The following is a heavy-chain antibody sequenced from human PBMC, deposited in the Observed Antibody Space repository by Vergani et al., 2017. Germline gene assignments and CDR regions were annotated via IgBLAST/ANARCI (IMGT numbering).Heavy chain of an antibody. Sequence: QVQLQESGPGLVKPSQILSLICSVSGDSISSGVYYWNWIRQHPGKGLEWIGYIYSTGSTHHNPSLRRRINMSVDTSKNQFSLKLNSVTAADTAMYYCARMGGYDEGDAFRIGYFDSWGPGILVTVSS. CDR1: GDSISSGVYY. CDR3: ARMGGYDEGDAFRIGYFDS. D-gene: IGHD3-22*01. CDR2: IYSTGST. J-gene: IGHJ4*02. V-gene: IGHV4-31*03.